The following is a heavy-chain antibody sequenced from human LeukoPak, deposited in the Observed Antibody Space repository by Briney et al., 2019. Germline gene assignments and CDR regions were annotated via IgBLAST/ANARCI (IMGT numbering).Heavy chain of an antibody. D-gene: IGHD6-13*01. CDR3: ARGGSSNWFDP. CDR2: ISTYTGDT. J-gene: IGHJ5*02. CDR1: GYTFINYG. Sequence: ASVKVSCKASGYTFINYGITWVRQAPGQGLEWMGWISTYTGDTNYAQKLQGRVTMTTDTSTNTAYMELKSLRSDDTAVSYCARGGSSNWFDPWGQGTLVTVSS. V-gene: IGHV1-18*01.